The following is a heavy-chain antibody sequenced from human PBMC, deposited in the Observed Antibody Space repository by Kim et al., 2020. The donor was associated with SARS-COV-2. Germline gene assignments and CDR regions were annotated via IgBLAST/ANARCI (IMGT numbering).Heavy chain of an antibody. J-gene: IGHJ4*02. V-gene: IGHV3-30*05. D-gene: IGHD5-18*01. Sequence: YCADSVQGPFTISRDNSKNTLYLRMNSLRAEGTAVYYCARGTGMVWIDYWGQGTLVTVSS. CDR3: ARGTGMVWIDY.